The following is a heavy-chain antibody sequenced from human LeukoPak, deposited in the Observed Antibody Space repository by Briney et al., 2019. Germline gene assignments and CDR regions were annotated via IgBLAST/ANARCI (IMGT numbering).Heavy chain of an antibody. CDR3: AKDAQRGFDYSYSLHY. J-gene: IGHJ4*02. D-gene: IGHD4-11*01. CDR1: GFTFSHYG. Sequence: RGSLRLSCAASGFTFSHYGMHWVRQAPGTGLEWVAVIWSDASDKYYANSVKGRFTISRDNSKNSLYLQMNSLRAEDTAVYYCAKDAQRGFDYSYSLHYWGQGTLVHVSS. V-gene: IGHV3-33*06. CDR2: IWSDASDK.